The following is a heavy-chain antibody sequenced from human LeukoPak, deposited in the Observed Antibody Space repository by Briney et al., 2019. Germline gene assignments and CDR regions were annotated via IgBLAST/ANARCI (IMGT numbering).Heavy chain of an antibody. Sequence: HAGGSLRLSCAASGFTFSSYAMSWVRQAPGKGLEWVSAITGSGGNTCYADSVKGRFTISRDNSKNTLYLQMNSLRAEDTAVYYCALYSPDYWGQGTLVTVSS. CDR3: ALYSPDY. CDR2: ITGSGGNT. V-gene: IGHV3-23*01. J-gene: IGHJ4*02. CDR1: GFTFSSYA. D-gene: IGHD5-12*01.